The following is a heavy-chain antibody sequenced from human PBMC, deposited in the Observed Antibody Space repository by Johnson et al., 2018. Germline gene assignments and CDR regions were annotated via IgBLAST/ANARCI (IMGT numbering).Heavy chain of an antibody. Sequence: QVQLVESGGGVVQPGSLRLSCAASGFPFRDYAMHWVRQAPGKGLEWVAVISNDGRHTDYADSVKGRFTISRDNSNNTLYLQMNSLRAEDPAVYYCAKTHSRGSYYDYGMDVWGRGTTVTVSS. J-gene: IGHJ6*02. D-gene: IGHD1-26*01. V-gene: IGHV3-30-3*02. CDR2: ISNDGRHT. CDR1: GFPFRDYA. CDR3: AKTHSRGSYYDYGMDV.